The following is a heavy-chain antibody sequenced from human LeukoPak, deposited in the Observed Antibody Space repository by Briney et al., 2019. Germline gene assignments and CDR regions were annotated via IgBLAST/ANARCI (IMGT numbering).Heavy chain of an antibody. CDR1: GFTFSSYS. Sequence: GGSLRLSCAASGFTFSSYSMNWVRQAAGKGLEWVSYISSSSSTIYYADSVKGRFTISRDNAKNSLYLQMNSLRAEDTAVYYCARARGGVTAIQDSWFDPWGQGTRVTVSS. CDR2: ISSSSSTI. D-gene: IGHD2-21*02. J-gene: IGHJ5*02. V-gene: IGHV3-48*04. CDR3: ARARGGVTAIQDSWFDP.